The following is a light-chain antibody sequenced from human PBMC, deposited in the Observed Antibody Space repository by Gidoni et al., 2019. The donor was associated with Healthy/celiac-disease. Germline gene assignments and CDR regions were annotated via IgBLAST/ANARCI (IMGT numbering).Light chain of an antibody. CDR1: KLGDKY. J-gene: IGLJ2*01. Sequence: SYELTQPPSVSGSPGQTASITCSGDKLGDKYACWYQQKPGQSPVLVIYQDSKRPSGIPERFSGSNSGNTATLTISGTQAMDEADYYCQAWDSSTGDFLLVFGGGTKLTVL. CDR2: QDS. V-gene: IGLV3-1*01. CDR3: QAWDSSTGDFLLV.